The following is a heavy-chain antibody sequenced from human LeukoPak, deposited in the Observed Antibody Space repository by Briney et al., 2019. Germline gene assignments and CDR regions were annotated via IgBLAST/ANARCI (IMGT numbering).Heavy chain of an antibody. CDR2: SLYGGGT. CDR3: ARHGHWAPLDY. V-gene: IGHV4-39*01. J-gene: IGHJ4*02. Sequence: SEALSLTCTVSDGSISSTNYYWAWIRQPPGTGLEWIVSSLYGGGTYYNPSLQSRVTMSLDTFKNQFSLKLTFVTAADTALYYCARHGHWAPLDYWGQGILVTVSS. CDR1: DGSISSTNYY. D-gene: IGHD3-16*01.